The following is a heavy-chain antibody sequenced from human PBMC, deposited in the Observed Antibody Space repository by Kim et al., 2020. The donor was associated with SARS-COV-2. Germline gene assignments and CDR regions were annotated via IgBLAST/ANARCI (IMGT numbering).Heavy chain of an antibody. D-gene: IGHD2-2*01. CDR3: AKGRYCSSIGCYFDFDY. V-gene: IGHV3-23*01. Sequence: VKGRFTISRDNSKNTLYLQMNNLRAEDTAVYYCAKGRYCSSIGCYFDFDYWGQGTLVTVSS. J-gene: IGHJ4*02.